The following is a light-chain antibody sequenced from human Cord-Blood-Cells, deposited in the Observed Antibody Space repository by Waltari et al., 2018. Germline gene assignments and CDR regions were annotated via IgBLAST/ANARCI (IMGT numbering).Light chain of an antibody. V-gene: IGLV2-23*01. CDR3: CSYAGSSTLV. J-gene: IGLJ2*01. Sequence: QSALTQPASVSGSPGQSITISCTGTSSDVGSYNLVSWYQPHPGKAPKRMIYDGSKRPSGVSNRFAGAKAGKTASLTSSGLQAEDEADYYCCSYAGSSTLVFGGGTKLTVL. CDR1: SSDVGSYNL. CDR2: DGS.